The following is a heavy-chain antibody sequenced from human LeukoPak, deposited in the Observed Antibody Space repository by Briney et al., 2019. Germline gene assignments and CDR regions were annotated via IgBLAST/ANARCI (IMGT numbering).Heavy chain of an antibody. V-gene: IGHV4-39*01. Sequence: SQTLSLTCTVSGGSISSSSYYWGWIRQPPGKRLQWIGTIYYTGSTYYNPSLKSRVTISVDTSKNQCSLKVTSVPAADTAVYYCARRRGWYPVDYWGQGTLVTVSS. D-gene: IGHD6-19*01. CDR1: GGSISSSSYY. J-gene: IGHJ4*02. CDR2: IYYTGST. CDR3: ARRRGWYPVDY.